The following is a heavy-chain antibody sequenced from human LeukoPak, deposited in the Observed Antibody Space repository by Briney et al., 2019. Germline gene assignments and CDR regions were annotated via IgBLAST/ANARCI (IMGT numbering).Heavy chain of an antibody. V-gene: IGHV5-51*01. CDR2: VYPGDSDT. Sequence: HGESLKISCQGSGYSFTSYWIGWVRQMPGKGLEWMGIVYPGDSDTTYSPSFQGQVTISADKSISTAYLQWSSLKASDTAIYYCARRGYCSGGNCFSNAFDIWGQGTMVTVSS. CDR1: GYSFTSYW. CDR3: ARRGYCSGGNCFSNAFDI. J-gene: IGHJ3*02. D-gene: IGHD2-15*01.